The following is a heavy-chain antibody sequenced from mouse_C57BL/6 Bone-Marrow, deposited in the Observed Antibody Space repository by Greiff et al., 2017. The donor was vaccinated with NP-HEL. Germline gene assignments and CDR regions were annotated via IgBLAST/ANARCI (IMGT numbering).Heavy chain of an antibody. D-gene: IGHD1-1*01. Sequence: VQLQESGAELVRPGTSVKVSCKASGYAFTNYLIEWVKQRPGQGLEWIGVINPGSGGTNYNEKFKGKATLTADKSSSTAYMQLSSLTSEDSAVYFCARNYGSSDYWGQGTTLTVSS. CDR2: INPGSGGT. CDR3: ARNYGSSDY. CDR1: GYAFTNYL. J-gene: IGHJ2*01. V-gene: IGHV1-54*01.